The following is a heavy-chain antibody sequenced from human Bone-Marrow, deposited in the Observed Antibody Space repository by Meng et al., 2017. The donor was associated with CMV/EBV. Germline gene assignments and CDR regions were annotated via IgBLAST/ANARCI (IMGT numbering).Heavy chain of an antibody. CDR2: FDPGHGDI. J-gene: IGHJ4*02. D-gene: IGHD3-3*02. CDR1: GYTFTSYY. Sequence: ASVKVSCKASGYTFTSYYMHWVRQAPGQGLEWMGGFDPGHGDIVYAQKFQGRVTMTEDTSTDTAYMDLRSLTSDDTAVYYCAAGPISMFDYWGQGTLVTVSS. V-gene: IGHV1-24*01. CDR3: AAGPISMFDY.